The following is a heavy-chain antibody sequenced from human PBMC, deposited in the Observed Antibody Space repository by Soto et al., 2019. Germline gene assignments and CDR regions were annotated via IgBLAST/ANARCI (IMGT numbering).Heavy chain of an antibody. D-gene: IGHD3-16*01. Sequence: GSLRLSCAASGFTFSSYAMSWVRQAPGKGLEWVSAISGSGGSTYYADSVKGRFTISRDNSKNTLYLQMNSLRAEDTAVYYCAKDGGPVTGGEIHHFDNWGQETLVTVSS. V-gene: IGHV3-23*01. J-gene: IGHJ4*02. CDR3: AKDGGPVTGGEIHHFDN. CDR1: GFTFSSYA. CDR2: ISGSGGST.